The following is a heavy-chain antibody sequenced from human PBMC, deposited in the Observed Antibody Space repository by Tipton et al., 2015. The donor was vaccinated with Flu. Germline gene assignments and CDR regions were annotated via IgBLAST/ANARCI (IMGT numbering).Heavy chain of an antibody. CDR2: INHSGST. D-gene: IGHD2-2*01. V-gene: IGHV4-34*01. J-gene: IGHJ5*02. CDR1: GGSFSGYY. CDR3: ARAGCSSTSCYGGGGWFDP. Sequence: TLSLTCAVYGGSFSGYYWSWIRQPPGKGLEWIGEINHSGSTNYNPSPKSRVTISVDTSKNQFSLKLSSVTAADTAVYYCARAGCSSTSCYGGGGWFDPWVQGTLVTVSS.